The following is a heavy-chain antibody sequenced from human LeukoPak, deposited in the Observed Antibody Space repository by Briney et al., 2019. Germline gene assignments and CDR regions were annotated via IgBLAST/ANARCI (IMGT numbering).Heavy chain of an antibody. Sequence: PGGSLRLSCAGSGFTFSSYVMTWVRQPPGQGLEWVGEISLTGRTNYNPSLNGRVTMSLDESSNQLSLNLTSVTAADTAIYYCSRESGAFCPFGYWGQGTLVIVPS. CDR3: SRESGAFCPFGY. CDR1: GFTFSSYVM. V-gene: IGHV4-4*02. CDR2: ISLTGRT. J-gene: IGHJ4*02. D-gene: IGHD1-26*01.